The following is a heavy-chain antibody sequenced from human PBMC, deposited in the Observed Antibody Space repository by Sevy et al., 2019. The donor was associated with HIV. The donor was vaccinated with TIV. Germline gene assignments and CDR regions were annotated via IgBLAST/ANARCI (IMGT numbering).Heavy chain of an antibody. J-gene: IGHJ4*02. CDR2: ISYDGSNK. CDR3: YYPPEYGHSSYFDY. CDR1: GFTFSSYA. Sequence: GGSLRLSCAASGFTFSSYAMHWVRQAPGKGLEWVAVISYDGSNKYYVDSVKGRFTISRDNSKNTLYLQMNSLRAEDTAVYYCYYPPEYGHSSYFDYWGQGTLVTVSS. D-gene: IGHD4-17*01. V-gene: IGHV3-30-3*01.